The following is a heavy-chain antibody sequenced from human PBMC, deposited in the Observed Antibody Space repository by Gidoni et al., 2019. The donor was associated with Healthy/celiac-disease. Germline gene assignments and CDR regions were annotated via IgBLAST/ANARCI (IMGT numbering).Heavy chain of an antibody. D-gene: IGHD3-22*01. Sequence: EVQLVASGGVVVQTGWSLRLSRASPGFTFDDSTMHWVRQASGKGQEWVSLISWDGGSTYYADSVKGRFTISRDNSKNSLYLQMNSLRTEDTALYYCAKDGLDYYDSSGYSIVDYFDYWGQGTLVTVSS. V-gene: IGHV3-43*01. CDR3: AKDGLDYYDSSGYSIVDYFDY. J-gene: IGHJ4*02. CDR1: GFTFDDST. CDR2: ISWDGGST.